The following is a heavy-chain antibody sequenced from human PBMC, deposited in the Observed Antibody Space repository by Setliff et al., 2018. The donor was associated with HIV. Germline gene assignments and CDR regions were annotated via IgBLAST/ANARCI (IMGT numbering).Heavy chain of an antibody. D-gene: IGHD3-3*01. CDR2: IDPSNSHI. J-gene: IGHJ4*02. CDR1: RYSFTSYW. V-gene: IGHV5-10-1*01. CDR3: ARSIVPVASGYYYFEY. Sequence: PGESLKISCKGARYSFTSYWITWVRQMPGKGLEWMGRIDPSNSHINYSPSFQGHVTISVDKSTSTAYLQWSSLTASDTAMYYCARSIVPVASGYYYFEYWGQGTLVTVSS.